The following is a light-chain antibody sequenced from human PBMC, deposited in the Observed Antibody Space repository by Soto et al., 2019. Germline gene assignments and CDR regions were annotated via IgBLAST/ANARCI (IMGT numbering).Light chain of an antibody. J-gene: IGKJ5*01. CDR1: QNSGSW. CDR3: QQYVAYPIT. V-gene: IGKV1-5*03. CDR2: KVS. Sequence: DIHMTQSPSTLSASVGHRLNMTCRASQNSGSWVAWYQQQPGKGPKFRINKVSNLERGVPSRFSGSGSGTDVTLTISSLQPEDAATEYCQQYVAYPITFGQGTRLEIK.